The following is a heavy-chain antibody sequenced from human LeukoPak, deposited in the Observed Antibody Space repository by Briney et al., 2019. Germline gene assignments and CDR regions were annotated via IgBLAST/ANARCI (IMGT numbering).Heavy chain of an antibody. CDR1: GDSISSDY. D-gene: IGHD3-16*01. V-gene: IGHV4-59*01. Sequence: PSETLSLTCNVSGDSISSDYWSWIRQPPGKGLEWIGHIYYSGSTNYNPSLKSRVTISVDASKNHFSLKVSSVTAADTAVYYCARENLGGGETDYFDYWGQGTLVTVSS. CDR3: ARENLGGGETDYFDY. J-gene: IGHJ4*02. CDR2: IYYSGST.